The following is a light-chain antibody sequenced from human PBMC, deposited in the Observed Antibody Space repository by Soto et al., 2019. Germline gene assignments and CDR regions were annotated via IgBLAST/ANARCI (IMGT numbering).Light chain of an antibody. CDR1: RSNIGAGYD. CDR3: QSYDSTLSGVI. Sequence: QPVLTQPPSVSGAPGQRVTISCTGSRSNIGAGYDVHWYQHLPGRAPKLLMSGNGDRPSGVPDRFSVSKSGPSASLAITGLQAEDEADYYCQSYDSTLSGVIFGGGTKLTVL. J-gene: IGLJ2*01. V-gene: IGLV1-40*01. CDR2: GNG.